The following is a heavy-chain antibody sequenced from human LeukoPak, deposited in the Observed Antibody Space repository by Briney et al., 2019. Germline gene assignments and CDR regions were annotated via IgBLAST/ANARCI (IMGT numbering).Heavy chain of an antibody. V-gene: IGHV3-7*01. D-gene: IGHD3-3*01. Sequence: GGSLRLSCAASGFTFSSYWMSWVRQAPGKGLEWVASIKQGGREKYYVDSVKGRFTISRDNDTNSLYLQMNSLRAEDTAMYYYARDGTLELLLYNPYFDYWGQGTLVTVSS. J-gene: IGHJ4*02. CDR3: ARDGTLELLLYNPYFDY. CDR2: IKQGGREK. CDR1: GFTFSSYW.